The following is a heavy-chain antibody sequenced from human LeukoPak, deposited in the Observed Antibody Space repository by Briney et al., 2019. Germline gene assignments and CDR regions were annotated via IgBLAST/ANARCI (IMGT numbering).Heavy chain of an antibody. J-gene: IGHJ4*02. CDR3: AGSDITMVRGVMNY. CDR2: INPNSGGT. D-gene: IGHD3-10*01. Sequence: ASVKVSCKASGYTFTGYYMHWVRQAPGQGLEWMGWINPNSGGTNYAQKFQGRVTMTRDTSISTAYMELSRLRSDDTAVYYCAGSDITMVRGVMNYWGRGTLVTVSS. CDR1: GYTFTGYY. V-gene: IGHV1-2*02.